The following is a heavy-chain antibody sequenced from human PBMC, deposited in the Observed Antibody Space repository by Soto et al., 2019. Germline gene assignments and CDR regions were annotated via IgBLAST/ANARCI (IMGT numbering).Heavy chain of an antibody. D-gene: IGHD3-22*01. V-gene: IGHV4-30-2*01. J-gene: IGHJ4*02. Sequence: PSETLSLTCAVSGGSISSGGYSWSWIRQPPGKGLEWIGYIYHSGSTYYNPSLKSRVTISVDRSKNQFSLKLNSMTAADTAVYFCVRGFYDSRGSSSPFDYWGQGIVVTVSS. CDR3: VRGFYDSRGSSSPFDY. CDR2: IYHSGST. CDR1: GGSISSGGYS.